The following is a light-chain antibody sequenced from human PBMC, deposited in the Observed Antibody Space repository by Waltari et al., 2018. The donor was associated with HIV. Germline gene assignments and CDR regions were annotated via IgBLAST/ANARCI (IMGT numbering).Light chain of an antibody. Sequence: QSVLTQPPSVSGAPGQRVTISCTGSSSNIGAGYDVHWYHQLPGTAPKLLIYGNSHRPSGVPDRFSGSKSGTSASLAITGLQAEDEADYYCQSYDSSLSAYVFGTGTKVTVL. CDR1: SSNIGAGYD. CDR3: QSYDSSLSAYV. V-gene: IGLV1-40*01. CDR2: GNS. J-gene: IGLJ1*01.